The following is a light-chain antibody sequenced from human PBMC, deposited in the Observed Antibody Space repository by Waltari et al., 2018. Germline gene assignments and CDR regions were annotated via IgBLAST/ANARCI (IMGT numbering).Light chain of an antibody. Sequence: QSALTQPASVSGSPGQSITISCIGTSSDVGNYNLVSWYQQYPGKTPKLMIYEGSKRPSGVSNRFSGTKSGTTASMTISGLQAEDEADYHCCSYAGSTTLVFGGGTKLTVL. CDR1: SSDVGNYNL. CDR3: CSYAGSTTLV. V-gene: IGLV2-23*01. CDR2: EGS. J-gene: IGLJ2*01.